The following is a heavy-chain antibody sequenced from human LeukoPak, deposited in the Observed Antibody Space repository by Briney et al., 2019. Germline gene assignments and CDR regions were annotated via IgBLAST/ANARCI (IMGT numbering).Heavy chain of an antibody. D-gene: IGHD3-9*01. J-gene: IGHJ4*02. Sequence: ASVTVSCKASGYTFTSYYMHWVRQAPGQGLEWMGRINPNSGGTNYAQKFQGRVTMTRDTSISTAYVELSRLRSDDTAAYYCARGTENLEFDWLLYYFDYWGQGTLVTVSS. CDR3: ARGTENLEFDWLLYYFDY. V-gene: IGHV1-2*06. CDR1: GYTFTSYY. CDR2: INPNSGGT.